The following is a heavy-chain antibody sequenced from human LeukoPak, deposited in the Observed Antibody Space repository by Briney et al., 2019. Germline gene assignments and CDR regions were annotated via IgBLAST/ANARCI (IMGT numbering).Heavy chain of an antibody. D-gene: IGHD5-18*01. J-gene: IGHJ3*02. Sequence: PSETLSLTCTVSGGSISSNSYYWIWIRQPPGKGLEWIGYIYYSGSTNYNPSLKSRVTISVDTSKNQFSLKVSSVTAADTAVYYCARLGYSYGADAFDIWGQGTMVTVSS. CDR1: GGSISSNSYY. V-gene: IGHV4-61*01. CDR3: ARLGYSYGADAFDI. CDR2: IYYSGST.